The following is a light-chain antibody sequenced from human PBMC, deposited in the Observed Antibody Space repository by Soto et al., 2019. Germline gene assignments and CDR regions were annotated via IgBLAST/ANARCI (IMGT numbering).Light chain of an antibody. CDR3: QHYDHLPPLS. V-gene: IGKV1-33*01. Sequence: DLQMTQARSSLSASVGDRVTITCQASQDIRNYLNWYQQKPGKAPNLLIYDASNLRAGVPSRFSGSGSGTEFTFTISSLQPEDIATYYCQHYDHLPPLSFGGGTKVEIK. CDR1: QDIRNY. CDR2: DAS. J-gene: IGKJ4*01.